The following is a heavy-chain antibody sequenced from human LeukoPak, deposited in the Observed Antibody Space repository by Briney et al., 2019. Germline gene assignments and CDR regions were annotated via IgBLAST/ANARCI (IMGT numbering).Heavy chain of an antibody. CDR1: GGSISSSSYY. Sequence: SETLSLTCTVSGGSISSSSYYWGWIRQPPGKGLEWIGSIYYSGSTYYNPSLKSRVTISVDTSKNQFSLKLSSVTAADTAVYYCARHSLGFWSGSAPGSNWFDPWGQGTLVTVSS. V-gene: IGHV4-39*01. CDR2: IYYSGST. J-gene: IGHJ5*02. D-gene: IGHD3-3*01. CDR3: ARHSLGFWSGSAPGSNWFDP.